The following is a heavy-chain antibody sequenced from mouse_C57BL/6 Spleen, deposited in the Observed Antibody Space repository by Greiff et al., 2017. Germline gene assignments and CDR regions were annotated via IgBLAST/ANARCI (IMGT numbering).Heavy chain of an antibody. Sequence: QVQLKQSGAELVKPGASVKLSCKASGYTFTEYTIHWVKQRSGQGLEWIGWFYPGSGSIKYNEKFKDKATLTADKSSSTVYMERSRLTSEDSAVYFCARHEEGSYGNYEGFDYWGQGTTLTVSS. CDR3: ARHEEGSYGNYEGFDY. D-gene: IGHD2-1*01. V-gene: IGHV1-62-2*01. J-gene: IGHJ2*01. CDR1: GYTFTEYT. CDR2: FYPGSGSI.